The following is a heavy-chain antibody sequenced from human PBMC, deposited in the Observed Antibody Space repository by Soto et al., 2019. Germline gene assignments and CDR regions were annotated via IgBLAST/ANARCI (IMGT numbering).Heavy chain of an antibody. J-gene: IGHJ4*02. D-gene: IGHD6-6*01. CDR3: ARDRSSSYFDY. CDR2: ISYDGSNK. Sequence: QVQLVESGGGVVQPGRSLRLSCAASGFTFSSYAMHWVRQAPGKGLEWVAVISYDGSNKYYADSVKGRVTISRDNAKSTLYLQMNSLRAEDTAVYYCARDRSSSYFDYWGQGTLVTVSS. V-gene: IGHV3-30-3*01. CDR1: GFTFSSYA.